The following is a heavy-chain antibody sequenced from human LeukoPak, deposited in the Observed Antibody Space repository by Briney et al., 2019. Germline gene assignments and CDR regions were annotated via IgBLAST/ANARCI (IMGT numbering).Heavy chain of an antibody. J-gene: IGHJ4*02. D-gene: IGHD6-13*01. CDR1: GGSFSGYY. Sequence: SETLSLTCAVYGGSFSGYYWSWIRQPPGKGLEWIGEINHSGSTNYNPSLKSRVTISVDTSKNQFSLKLSSVTAADTAVYYCARGGPAAGRFDYWGQGTLVTVSS. CDR2: INHSGST. V-gene: IGHV4-34*01. CDR3: ARGGPAAGRFDY.